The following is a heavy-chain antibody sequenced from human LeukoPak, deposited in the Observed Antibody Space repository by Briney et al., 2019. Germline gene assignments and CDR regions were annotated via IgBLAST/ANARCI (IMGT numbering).Heavy chain of an antibody. V-gene: IGHV3-11*01. CDR1: GFSFSDSY. CDR3: AKGHTSLDR. Sequence: GGSLRLSCAASGFSFSDSYMSWIRQAPGRGLEYISYITPSGDYMSYTDSVKGRFTFSRDNAKNSLYLQMNSLRAEDTAVYFCAKGHTSLDRRGQGALVTVSS. D-gene: IGHD2/OR15-2a*01. J-gene: IGHJ5*02. CDR2: ITPSGDYM.